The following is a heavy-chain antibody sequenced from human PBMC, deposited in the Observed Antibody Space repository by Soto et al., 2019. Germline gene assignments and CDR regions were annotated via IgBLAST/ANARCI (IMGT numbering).Heavy chain of an antibody. J-gene: IGHJ4*02. Sequence: GWSLRLSCAASGFTFSSYAMNWVRQAPGKGLEWVSAISGSGGSTYYADTVKGRFTISRDNSKNTLYLQMNSLRAEDTAVYYCARYGVVATKNFDYWGQGTLVTAPQ. V-gene: IGHV3-23*01. D-gene: IGHD5-12*01. CDR3: ARYGVVATKNFDY. CDR1: GFTFSSYA. CDR2: ISGSGGST.